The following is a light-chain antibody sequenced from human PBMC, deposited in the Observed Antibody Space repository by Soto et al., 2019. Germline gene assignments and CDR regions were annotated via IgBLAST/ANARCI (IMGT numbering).Light chain of an antibody. CDR1: QSINTW. CDR2: DAS. CDR3: QQYNSYSRT. Sequence: DIQMTQSPSTLSASVGDRVTVTCRASQSINTWLACYQQKPGKAPKLLIYDASSLQSGVPSRFTGRGSGTEFTLTISSLQPDDFATYYCQQYNSYSRTFGQGTKVEIK. V-gene: IGKV1-5*01. J-gene: IGKJ1*01.